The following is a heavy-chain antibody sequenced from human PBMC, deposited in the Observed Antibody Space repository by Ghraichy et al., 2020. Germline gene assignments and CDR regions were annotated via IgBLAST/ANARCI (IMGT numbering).Heavy chain of an antibody. CDR1: GYTFTDFY. CDR3: ATYRGYSGKEWSYLDY. J-gene: IGHJ4*02. Sequence: ASVKVSCKTSGYTFTDFYIHWVRQAPGQGLEWMGWINPYSGGTNYAQKFQGRVTMARDTRIGTAYMDLSRLTSDDTAVYYCATYRGYSGKEWSYLDYWGQGTLVTVSS. D-gene: IGHD5-12*01. V-gene: IGHV1-2*02. CDR2: INPYSGGT.